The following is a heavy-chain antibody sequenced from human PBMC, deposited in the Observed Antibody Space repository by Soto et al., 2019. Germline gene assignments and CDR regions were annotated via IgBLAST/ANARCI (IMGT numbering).Heavy chain of an antibody. V-gene: IGHV1-69*08. CDR1: GATFNDYT. J-gene: IGHJ6*03. CDR2: VIPLLDAS. Sequence: QVQLVQSGAEVKKPGSSVRISCAASGATFNDYTFTWVRRAPGQGLEWMGRVIPLLDASNYAEKFQVKVTINADRYTSTVYMELSGLKAEDSAIYYCASGKSQMTQDRMGFYYYMDVWGNGRTVTVS. D-gene: IGHD2-15*01. CDR3: ASGKSQMTQDRMGFYYYMDV.